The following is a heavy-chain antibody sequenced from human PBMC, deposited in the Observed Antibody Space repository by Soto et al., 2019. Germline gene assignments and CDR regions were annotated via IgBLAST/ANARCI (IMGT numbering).Heavy chain of an antibody. CDR1: GLIFRDYW. CDR2: INQDGREK. V-gene: IGHV3-7*01. J-gene: IGHJ4*02. Sequence: EVQLVESGGGLVQPGGSLRLSCAASGLIFRDYWMTWVRQVPGKGLEWVANINQDGREKCYMDSVKGRFTISRDNAKNSLDLQMNSLRADDTAVYYCARDPWDYWGQGTLVTVSS. CDR3: ARDPWDY.